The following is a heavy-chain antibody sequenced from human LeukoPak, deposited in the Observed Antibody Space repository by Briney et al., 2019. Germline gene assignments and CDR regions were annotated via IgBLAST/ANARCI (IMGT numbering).Heavy chain of an antibody. V-gene: IGHV3-64*01. Sequence: PGGSLRLSCAASGFTFSSYAMHWVRQAPGKGLEYVSAISSNGGSTYFANSVKGRFTISRDHSKNTLYLQMGSLRAEDTAVYYCARGMRGFGELPYYYYYVDVWGKGTTVTVSS. CDR3: ARGMRGFGELPYYYYYVDV. CDR2: ISSNGGST. J-gene: IGHJ6*03. CDR1: GFTFSSYA. D-gene: IGHD3-10*01.